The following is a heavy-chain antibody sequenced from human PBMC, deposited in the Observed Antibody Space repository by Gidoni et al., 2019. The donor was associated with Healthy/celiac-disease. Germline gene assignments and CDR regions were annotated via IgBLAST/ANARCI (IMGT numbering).Heavy chain of an antibody. CDR3: ARGYYYGSGSYYLGY. CDR1: GGSFSGYY. V-gene: IGHV4-34*01. CDR2: INHSGST. Sequence: QVQLQQWGAGLLKPSETLSLTCAVYGGSFSGYYWSWIRQPPGKGLEWLGEINHSGSTNYNPSLKSRVTISVDTSKNQFSLKLSSVTAADTAVYYCARGYYYGSGSYYLGYWGQGTLVTVSS. D-gene: IGHD3-10*01. J-gene: IGHJ4*02.